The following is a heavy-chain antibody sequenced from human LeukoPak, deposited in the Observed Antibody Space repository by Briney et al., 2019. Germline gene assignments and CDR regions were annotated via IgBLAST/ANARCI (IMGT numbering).Heavy chain of an antibody. CDR2: ISSSGSTI. Sequence: AGSLRLSCAASGFTFSSYEMTWVRQAPGKGLEWVSYISSSGSTIYYADSVKGRFTISRDNAKNSLYLQMNSLRAEDTAVYYCARYGSGYSGYDLAFDYWGQGTLVTVSS. D-gene: IGHD5-12*01. J-gene: IGHJ4*02. CDR1: GFTFSSYE. V-gene: IGHV3-48*03. CDR3: ARYGSGYSGYDLAFDY.